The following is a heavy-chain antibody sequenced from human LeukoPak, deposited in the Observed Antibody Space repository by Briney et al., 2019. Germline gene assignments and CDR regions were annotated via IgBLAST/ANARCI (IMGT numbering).Heavy chain of an antibody. CDR2: ISASGGST. CDR3: ASRQYDILTGYDGALDI. CDR1: GFIFGNYP. V-gene: IGHV3-23*01. J-gene: IGHJ3*02. D-gene: IGHD3-9*01. Sequence: GGSLRLSCAASGFIFGNYPMSWVRQAPGKGLEWVSIISASGGSTYYADSVKGRFTISRDNSKNTLYLQMNSLRAEDTAVYYCASRQYDILTGYDGALDIWGQGTMVTVSS.